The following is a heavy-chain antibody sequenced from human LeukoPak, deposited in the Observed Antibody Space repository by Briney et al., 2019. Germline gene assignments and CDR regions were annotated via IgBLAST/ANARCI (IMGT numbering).Heavy chain of an antibody. CDR1: GGSISSGGYY. CDR3: ARGGYDSSGYYPNHFDY. D-gene: IGHD3-22*01. J-gene: IGHJ4*02. CDR2: IYYSGST. Sequence: SETLSLTCTVSGGSISSGGYYWSWIRQPPGKGLEWIGYIYYSGSTYYNPSLKSRVTISVDTSKNQFSLKLSSVTAADTAVYYCARGGYDSSGYYPNHFDYWGQGTLVTVSS. V-gene: IGHV4-30-2*01.